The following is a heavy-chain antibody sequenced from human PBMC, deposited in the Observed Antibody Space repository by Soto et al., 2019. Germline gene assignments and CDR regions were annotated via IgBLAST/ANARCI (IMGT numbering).Heavy chain of an antibody. CDR3: SMTTVVTPAYYYYYGMDV. J-gene: IGHJ6*02. Sequence: SVKVSCKASGGTFSSYAISWVRQAPGQGLEWMGGIIPIFGTANYAQKFQGRVTITADESTSTAYMELSSLGSEDTAVYYCSMTTVVTPAYYYYYGMDVWGQGTTVTVSS. V-gene: IGHV1-69*13. CDR1: GGTFSSYA. D-gene: IGHD4-17*01. CDR2: IIPIFGTA.